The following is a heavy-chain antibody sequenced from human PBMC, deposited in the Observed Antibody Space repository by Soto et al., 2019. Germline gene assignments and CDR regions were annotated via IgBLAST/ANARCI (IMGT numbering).Heavy chain of an antibody. Sequence: GVSLRLSCAASGFTFSSYAMSWVRQAPGKGLEWVSAISGSGGSTYYADSVKGRFTISRDNSKNTLYLQMNSLRAEDTAVYYCAKDVRIGVVITATGAFDIWGQGTMVTLAS. J-gene: IGHJ3*02. D-gene: IGHD3-22*01. CDR3: AKDVRIGVVITATGAFDI. V-gene: IGHV3-23*01. CDR2: ISGSGGST. CDR1: GFTFSSYA.